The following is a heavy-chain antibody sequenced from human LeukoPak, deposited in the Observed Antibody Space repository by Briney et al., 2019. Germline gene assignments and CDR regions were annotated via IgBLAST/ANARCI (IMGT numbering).Heavy chain of an antibody. V-gene: IGHV3-23*01. J-gene: IGHJ3*02. CDR3: AKEMGAAWVGAFDI. CDR2: ISGSGGNT. Sequence: PGGSLRLSCVASGFTFGSYAMSWVRQAPGKGLEWVSAISGSGGNTFYADSVKGRFTISRDNSKNTLYLQMNSLRAEDTAVYYCAKEMGAAWVGAFDIWGQGTMVTVSS. CDR1: GFTFGSYA. D-gene: IGHD1-26*01.